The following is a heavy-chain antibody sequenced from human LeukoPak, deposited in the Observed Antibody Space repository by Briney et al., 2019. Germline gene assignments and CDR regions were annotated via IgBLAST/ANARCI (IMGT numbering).Heavy chain of an antibody. CDR3: AKGVSSADY. V-gene: IGHV3-30*18. J-gene: IGHJ4*02. CDR1: GFTFSSYG. CDR2: ISYDGSNK. Sequence: TGGSLRLSCAASGFTFSSYGMHWVRQAPGKGLKWVAVISYDGSNKYYADSVKGRFTISRDNSKNTLYLQMNSLRAEDTAVYYCAKGVSSADYWGQGTLVTVSS. D-gene: IGHD6-19*01.